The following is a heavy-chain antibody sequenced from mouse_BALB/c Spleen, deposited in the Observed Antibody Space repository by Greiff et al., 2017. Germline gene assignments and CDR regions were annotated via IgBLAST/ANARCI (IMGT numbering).Heavy chain of an antibody. J-gene: IGHJ2*01. CDR1: GFAFSSYD. V-gene: IGHV5-12-1*01. D-gene: IGHD4-1*01. CDR2: ISSGGGST. Sequence: EVKVVESGGGLVKPGGSLKLSCAASGFAFSSYDMSWVRQTPEKRLEWVAYISSGGGSTYYPDTVKGRFTISRDNAKNTLYLQMSSLKSEDTAMYYCARHPGTPFDYWGQGTTLTVSS. CDR3: ARHPGTPFDY.